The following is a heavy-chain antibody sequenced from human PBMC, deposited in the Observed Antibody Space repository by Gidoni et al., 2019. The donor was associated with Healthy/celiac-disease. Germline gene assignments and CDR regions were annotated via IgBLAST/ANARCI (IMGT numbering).Heavy chain of an antibody. Sequence: EVQLLESGGGLVQPGGSLRLSWAASGFTFRSYAMSWVRQAPGKGLEWVSAISGSGGSTYYADSVKGRFTISRDNSKNTLYLQMNSLRAEDTAVYYCAKAIQGYYYYGMDVWGQGTTVTVSS. CDR3: AKAIQGYYYYGMDV. V-gene: IGHV3-23*01. J-gene: IGHJ6*02. D-gene: IGHD3-3*01. CDR2: ISGSGGST. CDR1: GFTFRSYA.